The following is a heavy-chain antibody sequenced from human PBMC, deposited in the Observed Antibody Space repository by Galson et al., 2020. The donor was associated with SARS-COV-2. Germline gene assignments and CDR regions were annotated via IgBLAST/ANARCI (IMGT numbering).Heavy chain of an antibody. V-gene: IGHV5-10-1*01. J-gene: IGHJ5*02. CDR1: GYSFTSYW. CDR3: ARARPPAGTFDP. Sequence: LKIPCQGSGYSFTSYWISWVRQMPGKGLEWMGRIDPSDSYTNYSPSFQGHVTISADKSISTAYLQWSSLEASDTAMYYCARARPPAGTFDPWGQGTLVTVSS. CDR2: IDPSDSYT. D-gene: IGHD1-1*01.